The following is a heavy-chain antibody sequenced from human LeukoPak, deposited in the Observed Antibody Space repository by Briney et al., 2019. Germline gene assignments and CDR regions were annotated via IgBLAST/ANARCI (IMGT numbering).Heavy chain of an antibody. J-gene: IGHJ5*02. CDR2: IYYSGST. CDR1: GGSISSSSYY. V-gene: IGHV4-39*07. D-gene: IGHD3-10*01. CDR3: ARGITMVRPRGWFDP. Sequence: SETLSLTCTVSGGSISSSSYYWGWIRQPPGKGLEWIGSIYYSGSTYYNPSLKSRVTISVDKSKNQFSLKLSSVTAADTAVYYCARGITMVRPRGWFDPWGQGTLVTVSS.